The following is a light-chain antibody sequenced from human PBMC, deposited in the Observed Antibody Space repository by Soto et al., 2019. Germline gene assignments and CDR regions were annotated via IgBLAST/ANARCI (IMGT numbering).Light chain of an antibody. Sequence: QSVLTQPASVSGSPGQSIAISCTGTSSDVGSYNSVSWYQQHPGKAPKLMIYEGSKRPSGVSDRFSGSKSGNTASLTISGLQAEDEADYYCCSYAGNNYVLGNGTKVT. J-gene: IGLJ1*01. CDR3: CSYAGNNYV. V-gene: IGLV2-23*01. CDR2: EGS. CDR1: SSDVGSYNS.